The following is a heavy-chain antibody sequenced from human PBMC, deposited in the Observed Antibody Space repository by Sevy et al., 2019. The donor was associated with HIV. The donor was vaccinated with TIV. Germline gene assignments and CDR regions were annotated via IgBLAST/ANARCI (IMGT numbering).Heavy chain of an antibody. CDR2: INNGGST. D-gene: IGHD5-18*01. V-gene: IGHV3-23*01. CDR1: GFTFSNYA. CDR3: ASGDTTLITDLDY. Sequence: GGSLRLSCGASGFTFSNYAMSWVRQAPGKGPEWVSGINNGGSTYYADSVKGRFTISRDNSKKMVFLQMNSLRAEDMAVYYCASGDTTLITDLDYRGQGALVTVSS. J-gene: IGHJ4*02.